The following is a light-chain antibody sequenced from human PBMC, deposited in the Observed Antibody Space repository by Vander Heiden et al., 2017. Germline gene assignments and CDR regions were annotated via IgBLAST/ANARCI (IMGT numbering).Light chain of an antibody. Sequence: SQSPSSVSAAVGDRGTMTCRASQGISTWLAWYQQIPGKAPKLLISSAASLQSGVPSRFSGSGSGTDFILTISTLQPEDFATYYCQQANSFPRTFGQGTKVEIK. CDR3: QQANSFPRT. CDR2: SAA. CDR1: QGISTW. V-gene: IGKV1-12*01. J-gene: IGKJ1*01.